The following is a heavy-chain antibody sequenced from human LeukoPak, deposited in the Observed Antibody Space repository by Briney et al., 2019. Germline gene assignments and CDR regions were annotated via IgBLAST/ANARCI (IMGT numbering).Heavy chain of an antibody. D-gene: IGHD6-19*01. V-gene: IGHV4-39*02. J-gene: IGHJ4*02. CDR1: GGSISSSTYY. CDR2: IYYSGSS. Sequence: SETLSLTCTVSGGSISSSTYYWAWTRQPPGKGLEWIGYIYYSGSSYYNPSLKSRVTISVDSSQNHFSLKLSSVTAADTATYYCATPGRIAVAGQFDYWGQGTLVAVSS. CDR3: ATPGRIAVAGQFDY.